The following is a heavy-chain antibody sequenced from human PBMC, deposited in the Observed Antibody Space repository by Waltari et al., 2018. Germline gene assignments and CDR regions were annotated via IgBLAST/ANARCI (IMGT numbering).Heavy chain of an antibody. Sequence: QVQLVQSGAEVKKPGASVKVSCKASGYTFTGYYMHWVRQAPGQGLEWMGRINPNSGGTNYAQKFQGRVTMTRDTSISTAYMELSRLRSDDTAVYYCARDRAPLGIVVVPAAYNWFDPWGQGTLVTVSS. V-gene: IGHV1-2*06. J-gene: IGHJ5*02. D-gene: IGHD2-2*01. CDR2: INPNSGGT. CDR1: GYTFTGYY. CDR3: ARDRAPLGIVVVPAAYNWFDP.